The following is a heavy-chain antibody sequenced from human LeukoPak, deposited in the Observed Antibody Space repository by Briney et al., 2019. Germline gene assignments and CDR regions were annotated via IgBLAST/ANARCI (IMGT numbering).Heavy chain of an antibody. CDR3: ARAPNRRFLEWSRVDY. Sequence: ASVKVSCKASGDTFTSYAMNWVRQAPGPGLEWMGWINTNTGNQTYAQGFTGRFVFSLDTSVSTAYLQISSLKAEDTAVYYCARAPNRRFLEWSRVDYWGQGTLVTVSS. CDR1: GDTFTSYA. J-gene: IGHJ4*02. V-gene: IGHV7-4-1*02. CDR2: INTNTGNQ. D-gene: IGHD3-3*01.